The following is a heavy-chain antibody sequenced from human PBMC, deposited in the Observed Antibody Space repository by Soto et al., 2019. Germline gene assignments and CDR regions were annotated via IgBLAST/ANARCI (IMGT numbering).Heavy chain of an antibody. CDR2: IKQDGSEK. V-gene: IGHV3-7*01. Sequence: GGSLRLSCAASGFTFSSYWMSWVRQAPGKGLEWVANIKQDGSEKYYVDSVKGRFTISRDNAKNSLYLQMNSLRAEDTAVYYCAREGRLGSPLGAFDIWGQGTMVTVSS. CDR3: AREGRLGSPLGAFDI. CDR1: GFTFSSYW. D-gene: IGHD7-27*01. J-gene: IGHJ3*02.